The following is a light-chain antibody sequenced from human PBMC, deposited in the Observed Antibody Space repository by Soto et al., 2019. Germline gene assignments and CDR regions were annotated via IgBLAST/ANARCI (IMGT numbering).Light chain of an antibody. Sequence: IALQRYPAALSLYQGERSTLSCRASQSVPSSDLAWYQKTPGQAPRLVSYGAYNRATGIPDRFSGTGSGTEFTLTISSLQSEDFAVYYCQQYKTWPAISFGLGTRVEI. CDR3: QQYKTWPAIS. J-gene: IGKJ5*01. V-gene: IGKV3D-15*01. CDR1: QSVPSSD. CDR2: GAY.